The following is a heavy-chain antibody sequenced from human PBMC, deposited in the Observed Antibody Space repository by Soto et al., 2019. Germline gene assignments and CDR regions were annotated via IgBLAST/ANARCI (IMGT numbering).Heavy chain of an antibody. CDR1: GFTFSSST. J-gene: IGHJ4*02. Sequence: EVQLLESGGGLVKPGGSRRLSCAVAGFTFSSSTMHWVRQTPGKGLEWVSSITSSSSYKHYTDSVKGRFIISRDNAKNSLYLQMNSLRPEDTAVYYCASEDGGGELDYWGPGALVTVSS. CDR3: ASEDGGGELDY. D-gene: IGHD2-21*01. CDR2: ITSSSSYK. V-gene: IGHV3-21*01.